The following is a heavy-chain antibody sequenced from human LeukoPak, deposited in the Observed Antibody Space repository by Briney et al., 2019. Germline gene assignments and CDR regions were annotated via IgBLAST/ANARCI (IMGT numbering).Heavy chain of an antibody. CDR2: IYTSGST. CDR3: ARQVLGYNYLDY. V-gene: IGHV4-4*09. J-gene: IGHJ4*02. Sequence: SETLSLTCTVSGGSISSYYWSWIRQPPGKGLEWIGYIYTSGSTNYNPSLKSRVTISVDTSKNQFSLKLSSVTAADTAVYYCARQVLGYNYLDYWGQGTLVTVSS. CDR1: GGSISSYY. D-gene: IGHD5-24*01.